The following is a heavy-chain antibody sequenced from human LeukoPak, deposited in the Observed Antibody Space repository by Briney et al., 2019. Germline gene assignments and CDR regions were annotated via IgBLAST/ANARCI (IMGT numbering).Heavy chain of an antibody. CDR2: IYYSGST. D-gene: IGHD4-17*01. J-gene: IGHJ4*02. Sequence: PSETLSLTCTVSGGSISNINYYWGWIRQPPGKGLEWIGSIYYSGSTYYNPSLKSRVTISVDTSKNQFSLKLTSVTAADTAVYYCASRHDSGPYWGQGTLVTVSS. V-gene: IGHV4-39*07. CDR3: ASRHDSGPY. CDR1: GGSISNINYY.